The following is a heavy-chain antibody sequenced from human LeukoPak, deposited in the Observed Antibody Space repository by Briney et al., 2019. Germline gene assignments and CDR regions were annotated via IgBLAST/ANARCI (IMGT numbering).Heavy chain of an antibody. CDR3: ARLLRPGGRKGDCFDI. CDR2: FYDSGDF. J-gene: IGHJ3*02. CDR1: GGSITGHH. D-gene: IGHD2-21*01. V-gene: IGHV4-59*08. Sequence: ASETLSLTCTVSGGSITGHHWTWIRQPPGTGLEWIGYFYDSGDFNYNPSLKSRVTISMEMSNTQFSLRMSSVTAADTAMYYCARLLRPGGRKGDCFDIWGQGTMVTVSS.